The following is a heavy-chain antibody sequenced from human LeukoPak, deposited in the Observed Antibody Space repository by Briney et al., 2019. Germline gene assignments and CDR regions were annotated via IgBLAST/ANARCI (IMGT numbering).Heavy chain of an antibody. J-gene: IGHJ6*02. CDR1: GGSISSYY. V-gene: IGHV4-4*07. D-gene: IGHD2-15*01. Sequence: PSETLSLTCTVSGGSISSYYWSWIRQPAGKGLEWIGRIYTSGSTNYNPSLKSRVTMSVDTSKNQFSLKLSSVTAADTAVYYCARDVRYCSGGSRYSTGSNYYYYYGMDVWGQGTTVTVSS. CDR3: ARDVRYCSGGSRYSTGSNYYYYYGMDV. CDR2: IYTSGST.